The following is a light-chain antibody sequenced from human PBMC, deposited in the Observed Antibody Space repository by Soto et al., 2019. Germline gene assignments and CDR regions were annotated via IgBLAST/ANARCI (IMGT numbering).Light chain of an antibody. CDR1: QSISSW. J-gene: IGKJ1*01. Sequence: DIQMTQSPSTLSASVGDRVTITCRASQSISSWLAWYQQKPGNAPKLLIYTASSLESGVPSRFSGSGAGTEFTLTISSLQPDDFATYYCQQYNSSPTFGQGTKVEIK. CDR3: QQYNSSPT. V-gene: IGKV1-5*03. CDR2: TAS.